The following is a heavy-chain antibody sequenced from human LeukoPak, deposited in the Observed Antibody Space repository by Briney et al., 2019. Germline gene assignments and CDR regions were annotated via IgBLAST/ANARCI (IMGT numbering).Heavy chain of an antibody. CDR3: ARGDFDY. Sequence: GGSLRLSCAASGFTFSSYAMNWVRQAPGKGLEWVSGISNSGGGTYYADSVKGRFTISRDNSKNTVFLQMNSLRAEDTAVYYCARGDFDYWGQGTLVTVSS. J-gene: IGHJ4*02. V-gene: IGHV3-23*01. CDR1: GFTFSSYA. CDR2: ISNSGGGT.